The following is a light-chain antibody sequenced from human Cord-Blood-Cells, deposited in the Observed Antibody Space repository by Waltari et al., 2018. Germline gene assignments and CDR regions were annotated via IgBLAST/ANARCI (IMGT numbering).Light chain of an antibody. V-gene: IGLV2-11*01. CDR2: DVS. Sequence: QSALTQPRSVSGSPGQSGTISFTGTSSDVGGYNYVPWYQQHPGKAPKLMIYDVSKRPSGVPDRFSGSKSGNTASLTISGLQAEDEADYYCCSYAGSYTYVFGTGTKVTVL. CDR1: SSDVGGYNY. J-gene: IGLJ1*01. CDR3: CSYAGSYTYV.